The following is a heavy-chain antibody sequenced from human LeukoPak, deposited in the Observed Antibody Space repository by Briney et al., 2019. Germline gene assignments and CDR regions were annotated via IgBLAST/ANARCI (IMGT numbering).Heavy chain of an antibody. CDR1: GLTFRLYA. CDR3: AKGDGSWNFDY. D-gene: IGHD6-13*01. CDR2: ITGSGDNT. V-gene: IGHV3-23*01. J-gene: IGHJ4*02. Sequence: PGGSLRLSCAASGLTFRLYALSWVRQVPGKGLEWLSGITGSGDNTYYADSVKGRFTISRDNSKNTLYLQMNSLRAEDTAVYYCAKGDGSWNFDYWGQGALVTVSS.